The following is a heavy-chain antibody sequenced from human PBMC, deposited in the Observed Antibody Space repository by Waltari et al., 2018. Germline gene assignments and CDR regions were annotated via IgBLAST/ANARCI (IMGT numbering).Heavy chain of an antibody. CDR3: AIVGAERGLYYRDV. D-gene: IGHD1-26*01. V-gene: IGHV1-69*14. Sequence: QVQLVQSGAEVKKPGSSVKVSCTASGGTFSSYAISWVRQAPGQGLEWRGGSLPSFGTASYAPKFQGRVTITAEKSTSTAYMELSSLRSEDTAVYYCAIVGAERGLYYRDVWGKGTTVTVSS. J-gene: IGHJ6*03. CDR2: SLPSFGTA. CDR1: GGTFSSYA.